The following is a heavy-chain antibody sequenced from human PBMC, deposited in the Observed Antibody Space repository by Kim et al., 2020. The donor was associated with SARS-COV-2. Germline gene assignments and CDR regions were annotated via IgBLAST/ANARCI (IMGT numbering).Heavy chain of an antibody. CDR2: IYYSGST. V-gene: IGHV4-59*13. CDR1: GGSISSYY. Sequence: SETLSLTCTVSGGSISSYYWSWIRQPPGKGLEWIGYIYYSGSTNYNPSLKSRVTISVDTSKNQFSLKLSSVTAADTAVYYCARVNALNYGSGFPFDPWGQGTLVTVSS. D-gene: IGHD3-10*01. J-gene: IGHJ5*02. CDR3: ARVNALNYGSGFPFDP.